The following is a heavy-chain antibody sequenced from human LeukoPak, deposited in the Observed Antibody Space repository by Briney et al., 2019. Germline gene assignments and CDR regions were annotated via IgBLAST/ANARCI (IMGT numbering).Heavy chain of an antibody. V-gene: IGHV3-23*01. CDR3: AKMRPEIVVVAEIDY. D-gene: IGHD2-15*01. CDR2: IRNDGSIT. Sequence: PGGSLRLSCAASGFTFTTYAMSWVRQAPGKGLDWVSAIRNDGSITYYADSVKGLFTISRDNSKNTLYLQMNSLRAEDTALYYCAKMRPEIVVVAEIDYWGQGALVTVSS. CDR1: GFTFTTYA. J-gene: IGHJ4*02.